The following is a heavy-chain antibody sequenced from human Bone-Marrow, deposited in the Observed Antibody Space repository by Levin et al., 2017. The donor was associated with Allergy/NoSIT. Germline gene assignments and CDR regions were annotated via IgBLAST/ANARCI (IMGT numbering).Heavy chain of an antibody. J-gene: IGHJ3*02. CDR2: MNPNSGNT. CDR1: GYTFTSYD. Sequence: ASVKVSCKASGYTFTSYDINWVRQATGQGLEWMGWMNPNSGNTGYAQKFQGRVTMTRNTSISTAYMELSSLRSEDTAVYYCARGRLYYYDSSGYRDAFDIWGQGTMVTVSS. V-gene: IGHV1-8*01. CDR3: ARGRLYYYDSSGYRDAFDI. D-gene: IGHD3-22*01.